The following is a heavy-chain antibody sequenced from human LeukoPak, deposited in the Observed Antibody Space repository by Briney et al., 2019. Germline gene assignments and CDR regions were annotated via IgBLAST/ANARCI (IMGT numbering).Heavy chain of an antibody. D-gene: IGHD3-3*01. CDR2: FDPEDGET. CDR1: GYTLTELS. J-gene: IGHJ4*02. V-gene: IGHV1-24*01. CDR3: AREGLPDDFWSGLNKYYFDY. Sequence: ASVKVSCKVSGYTLTELSMHWVRQAPGKGLEWMGGFDPEDGETIYAQKFQGRVTMTEDTSTDTAYMELSSLRSEDTAVYYCAREGLPDDFWSGLNKYYFDYWGQGTLVTVSS.